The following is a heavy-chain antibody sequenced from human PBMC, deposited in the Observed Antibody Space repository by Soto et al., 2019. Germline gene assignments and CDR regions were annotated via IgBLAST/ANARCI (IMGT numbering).Heavy chain of an antibody. CDR3: AREHHHCSGGSCSGRYYYMDV. CDR2: ISSSGSTI. J-gene: IGHJ6*03. CDR1: GFTFSDYY. Sequence: QVQLVESGGGLVKPGGSLRLSCAASGFTFSDYYMSWIRQAPGKGLEWVSYISSSGSTIYYADSVKGRFTISRDNAKNSLYLQMNSLRAEDTAVYYCAREHHHCSGGSCSGRYYYMDVWGKGTTVTVSS. D-gene: IGHD2-15*01. V-gene: IGHV3-11*01.